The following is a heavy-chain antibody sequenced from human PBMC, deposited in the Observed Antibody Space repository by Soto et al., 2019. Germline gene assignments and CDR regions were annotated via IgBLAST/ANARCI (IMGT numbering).Heavy chain of an antibody. V-gene: IGHV3-23*01. J-gene: IGHJ4*02. D-gene: IGHD6-13*01. CDR1: GFTFSSYA. Sequence: EVQLLESGGGLVQPGGSLRLSCAASGFTFSSYAMSWVRQAPGKGLEWVSANSGGTSSTYYADSVKGRFTISRDNSKNTLYLQMNSLRAEDTAVYYCAKERWAAAGTPTLDYWGQGTLVTVSS. CDR3: AKERWAAAGTPTLDY. CDR2: NSGGTSST.